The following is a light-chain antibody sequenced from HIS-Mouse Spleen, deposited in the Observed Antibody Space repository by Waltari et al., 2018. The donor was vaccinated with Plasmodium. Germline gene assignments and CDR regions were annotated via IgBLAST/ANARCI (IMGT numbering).Light chain of an antibody. CDR1: SGHSSSA. V-gene: IGLV4-69*01. J-gene: IGLJ2*01. CDR2: LNSAGSH. Sequence: QLVLTQSPSASASLGASVKLTCTLSSGHSSSAIPWHPQQPEKGPRYLMKLNSAGSHSKGDGIPDRFSGSSSGAERYLTISSLQSEDEADYYCQTWGTGMGVFGGGTKLTVL. CDR3: QTWGTGMGV.